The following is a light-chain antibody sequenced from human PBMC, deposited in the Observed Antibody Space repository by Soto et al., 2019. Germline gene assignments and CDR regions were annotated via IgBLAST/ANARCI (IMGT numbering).Light chain of an antibody. V-gene: IGKV1-5*03. J-gene: IGKJ1*01. CDR1: HYVSSS. CDR3: QQYSTYPWT. Sequence: DIQMTQSPSTLSASVGDIVTITCRASHYVSSSLAWYQQKPGKAPKLLIYKTSMLESGVPSRCSGSASGPECPLSISSLQPDDFATYWCQQYSTYPWTFGQGTKVDFK. CDR2: KTS.